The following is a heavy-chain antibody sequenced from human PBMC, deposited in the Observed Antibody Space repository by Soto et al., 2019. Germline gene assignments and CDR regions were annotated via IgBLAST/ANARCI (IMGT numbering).Heavy chain of an antibody. CDR1: GGSISSYY. Sequence: SGTLSLTCSVSGGSISSYYWSWIRQPPGKGLEWIGYIYYRGSTNYNPSLKSRVTISVDTSKNQFSLKLSSVTAADTAVYYCARGGDLYSSSWDNWFDPWGQGTPVPVSS. CDR3: ARGGDLYSSSWDNWFDP. V-gene: IGHV4-59*01. CDR2: IYYRGST. J-gene: IGHJ5*02. D-gene: IGHD6-13*01.